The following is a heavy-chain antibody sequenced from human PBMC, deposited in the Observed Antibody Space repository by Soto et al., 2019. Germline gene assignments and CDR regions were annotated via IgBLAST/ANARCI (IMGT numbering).Heavy chain of an antibody. V-gene: IGHV4-34*01. CDR1: GGFVTSGSYY. D-gene: IGHD1-1*01. Sequence: QVQLQQWGAGLLKPSETLSLTCAVYGGFVTSGSYYWSWIRQPPGKGLEWIGEMSHSGGTPFNPSLKSRVTTSVDTSKNQFTLKMGSVTAADTALYDCARVERGTATTVVDAFDIWGPGTMVTVSS. CDR2: MSHSGGT. J-gene: IGHJ3*02. CDR3: ARVERGTATTVVDAFDI.